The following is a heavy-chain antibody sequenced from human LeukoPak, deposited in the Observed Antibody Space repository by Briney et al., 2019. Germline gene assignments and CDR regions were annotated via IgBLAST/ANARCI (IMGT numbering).Heavy chain of an antibody. Sequence: PGGSLRLSCAASGFTFSSYGMHWVRQAPGKGLEWVAVIWYDGSNKYYADSVKGRFTISRDNSKNALYLQMNSLRAEDTAVYYCTTDPPRGLHYYYYYYMDVWGKGTTVTVSS. J-gene: IGHJ6*03. D-gene: IGHD5/OR15-5a*01. CDR3: TTDPPRGLHYYYYYYMDV. V-gene: IGHV3-33*01. CDR2: IWYDGSNK. CDR1: GFTFSSYG.